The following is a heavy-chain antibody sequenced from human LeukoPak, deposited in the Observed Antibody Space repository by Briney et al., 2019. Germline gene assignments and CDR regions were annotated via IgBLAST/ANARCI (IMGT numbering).Heavy chain of an antibody. J-gene: IGHJ5*01. V-gene: IGHV3-23*01. D-gene: IGHD4-11*01. Sequence: GGSLRLSCVASGFTFNNYAMNWVRQAPGKGPEWVSLISGSGGTAYYADSVKGRFSISRDKSKNTVFLQMNSLRDDDTALYFCAKSSGYSDYAWFDSWGQGTLVTVSS. CDR3: AKSSGYSDYAWFDS. CDR1: GFTFNNYA. CDR2: ISGSGGTA.